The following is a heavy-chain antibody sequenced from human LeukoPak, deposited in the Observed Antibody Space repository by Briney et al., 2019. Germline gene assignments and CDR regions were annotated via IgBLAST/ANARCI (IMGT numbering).Heavy chain of an antibody. CDR3: ASPSSSWYPFDY. J-gene: IGHJ4*02. V-gene: IGHV3-66*01. Sequence: GGSLRLSCAASGFTVSSNYMGWVRQAPGKGLEWVSVIYSGGSTYYADSVKGRFTISRDNSKNTLYLQMNSLRAEDTAVYYCASPSSSWYPFDYWGQGTLVTVSS. CDR2: IYSGGST. D-gene: IGHD6-13*01. CDR1: GFTVSSNY.